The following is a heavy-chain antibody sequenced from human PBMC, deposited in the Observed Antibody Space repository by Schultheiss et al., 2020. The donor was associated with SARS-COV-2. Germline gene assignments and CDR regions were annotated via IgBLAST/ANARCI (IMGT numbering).Heavy chain of an antibody. Sequence: GESLKISCKGSGYSFTSYWIGWVRQMPGKGLEWMGIIYPGDSDTRYSPSFQGQVTISADKSISTAYLQWSSLKASDTAMYYCARQATLWGYGMDVWGQGTTVTVSS. CDR3: ARQATLWGYGMDV. D-gene: IGHD5-18*01. J-gene: IGHJ6*02. CDR1: GYSFTSYW. V-gene: IGHV5-51*01. CDR2: IYPGDSDT.